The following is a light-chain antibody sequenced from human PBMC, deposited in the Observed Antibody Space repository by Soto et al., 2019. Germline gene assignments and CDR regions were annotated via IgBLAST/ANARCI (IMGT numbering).Light chain of an antibody. V-gene: IGLV2-14*03. CDR1: TSDVGAYNY. J-gene: IGLJ3*02. CDR3: SSYTSSSTQV. Sequence: QSALTQPASVSGSLGQSITISCTGTTSDVGAYNYVSWYQQHPGKAPQLVIYDVTNRPSGVSNRFSGSKSGNTASLTISGLQAEDEADYYCSSYTSSSTQVFGAGTKVTVL. CDR2: DVT.